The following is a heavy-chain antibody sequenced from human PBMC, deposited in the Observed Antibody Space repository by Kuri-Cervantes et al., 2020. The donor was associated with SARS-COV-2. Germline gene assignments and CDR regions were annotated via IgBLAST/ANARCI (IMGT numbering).Heavy chain of an antibody. CDR1: GYTFTSYY. CDR3: AREDIVVVPAYYDDAFDI. D-gene: IGHD2-2*01. CDR2: INPSGGST. V-gene: IGHV1-46*01. J-gene: IGHJ3*02. Sequence: ASVKVSCKASGYTFTSYYMHWVRQAPGQGLEWMGIINPSGGSTRYAQKFQGRGTMTRDTSTSTVYMELSSLRSEDTAVYYCAREDIVVVPAYYDDAFDIWGQGTMVTVSS.